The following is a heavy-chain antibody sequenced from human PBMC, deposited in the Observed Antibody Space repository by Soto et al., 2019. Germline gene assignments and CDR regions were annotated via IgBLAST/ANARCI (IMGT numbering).Heavy chain of an antibody. CDR2: ISYDGSNK. J-gene: IGHJ4*02. Sequence: PGGSLRLSCAASGFTFSSYAMHWVRQAPGKGLEWVAVISYDGSNKYYADSVKGRFTISRDNSKNTLYLQMNSLRAEDTAVYYCARDATSFFSGGSYWGQGTLVTVSS. CDR1: GFTFSSYA. CDR3: ARDATSFFSGGSY. D-gene: IGHD2-15*01. V-gene: IGHV3-30-3*01.